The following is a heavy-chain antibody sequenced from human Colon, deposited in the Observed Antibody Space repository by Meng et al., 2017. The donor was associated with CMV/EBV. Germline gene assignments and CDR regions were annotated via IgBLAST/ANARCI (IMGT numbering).Heavy chain of an antibody. V-gene: IGHV3-21*06. D-gene: IGHD3-10*01. CDR2: ISHISTYR. J-gene: IGHJ2*01. CDR3: SRITYNSGAGTCAEPEDGWYFDL. CDR1: GFIFSDYS. Sequence: GESLKISCAASGFIFSDYSMNWVRQAPGKGLEWVASISHISTYRYFADSVKGRFTVSRDNANISLYLQMNSLRADDTAIYYCSRITYNSGAGTCAEPEDGWYFDLWGRGTLVTVSS.